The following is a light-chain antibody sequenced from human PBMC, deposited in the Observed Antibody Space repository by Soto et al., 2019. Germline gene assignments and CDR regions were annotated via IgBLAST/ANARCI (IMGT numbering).Light chain of an antibody. CDR2: AAS. J-gene: IGKJ2*01. V-gene: IGKV1-39*01. CDR3: QQSHSIPVT. CDR1: QRILNY. Sequence: DIPMTQSPSSLSASVGDRVTITCRASQRILNYLNWYQQKPGKAPKLLIYAASSLQSGVPSRFSGSGSGTDFTLTITSLHPEDFATYFCQQSHSIPVTFGQGTNLEIK.